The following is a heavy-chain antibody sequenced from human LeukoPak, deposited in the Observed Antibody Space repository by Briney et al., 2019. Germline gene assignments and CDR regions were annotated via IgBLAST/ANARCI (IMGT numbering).Heavy chain of an antibody. CDR3: ATSRVFDY. J-gene: IGHJ4*02. V-gene: IGHV3-11*04. CDR2: INSKGDNI. CDR1: GITFSDHF. Sequence: TGGSLRLSCVGSGITFSDHFMSWIRQVPGKEPEWLSYINSKGDNILYKDSVKGRFTISRDNAENSLYLQMNSLKAEDTAVYYCATSRVFDYWGQGALVIVSS.